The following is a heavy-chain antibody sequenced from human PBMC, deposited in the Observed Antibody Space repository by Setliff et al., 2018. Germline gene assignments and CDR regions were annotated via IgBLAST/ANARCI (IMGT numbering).Heavy chain of an antibody. Sequence: ASVKVSCKASGYTFTSHYMHWVRQAPGLGPEWMGTINPSSGRTSYAQKFQGRVTMTRDTSTSTVYMDMSSLRSEDTAVYYCARDVFPYHYEGAFDIWGQGTMVTVAS. J-gene: IGHJ3*02. V-gene: IGHV1-46*01. CDR1: GYTFTSHY. D-gene: IGHD3-22*01. CDR2: INPSSGRT. CDR3: ARDVFPYHYEGAFDI.